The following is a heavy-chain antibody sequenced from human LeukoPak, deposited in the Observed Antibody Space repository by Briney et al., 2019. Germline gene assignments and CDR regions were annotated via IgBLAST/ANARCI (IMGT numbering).Heavy chain of an antibody. Sequence: GGSLRLSCAASGFTFSSYFMNWVRQAPGKGLEWVSSISSSSSYIYYADSVKGRFTISRDNAKNSLYLQMNSLRAEDTAVYYCARDRRFSSGWNQWELLGMTRDAFDIWGQGTMVTVSS. V-gene: IGHV3-21*01. J-gene: IGHJ3*02. D-gene: IGHD6-19*01. CDR1: GFTFSSYF. CDR2: ISSSSSYI. CDR3: ARDRRFSSGWNQWELLGMTRDAFDI.